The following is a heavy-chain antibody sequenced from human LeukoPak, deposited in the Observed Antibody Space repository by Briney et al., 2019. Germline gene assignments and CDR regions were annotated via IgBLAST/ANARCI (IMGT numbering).Heavy chain of an antibody. Sequence: PGGSLRLSCAASGFTFSSYSMNWVRQAPGKGLEWVSSIGSSGSTIYYADSVKGRFTISRDNAKNSLYLQMNSLRAEDTAVYYCAELGITMIGGVWGKGTTVTISS. J-gene: IGHJ6*04. D-gene: IGHD3-10*02. CDR2: IGSSGSTI. CDR1: GFTFSSYS. V-gene: IGHV3-48*04. CDR3: AELGITMIGGV.